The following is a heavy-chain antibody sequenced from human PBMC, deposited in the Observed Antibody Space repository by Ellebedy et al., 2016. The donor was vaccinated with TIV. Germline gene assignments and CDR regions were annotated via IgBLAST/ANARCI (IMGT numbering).Heavy chain of an antibody. CDR2: INPSDSYT. CDR3: ARLGRVRSSAPRGWFDP. Sequence: GESLKIPCKNPGYNFNSYWISWVRQIPGEGLEWMGSINPSDSYTNYSPSFQGHVTISLDKSITTAYLQWSSLKASDTAINYCARLGRVRSSAPRGWFDPWGQGTRVTVSS. D-gene: IGHD2-2*01. CDR1: GYNFNSYW. J-gene: IGHJ5*02. V-gene: IGHV5-10-1*01.